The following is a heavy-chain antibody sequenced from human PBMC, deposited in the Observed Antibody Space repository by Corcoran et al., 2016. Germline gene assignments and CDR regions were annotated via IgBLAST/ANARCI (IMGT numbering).Heavy chain of an antibody. CDR2: ISSSSSYI. Sequence: EVQLVESGGGLVKPGGSLRLSCAASGFTFSSYSMNWVRQAPGKGLEWVSSISSSSSYIYYADSVKGRFTISRDNAKNSLYLQMNSLRAEDTAVYYCARDRYCSGGSCYSTSDWGQRTLVTVSS. CDR1: GFTFSSYS. D-gene: IGHD2-15*01. CDR3: ARDRYCSGGSCYSTSD. V-gene: IGHV3-21*01. J-gene: IGHJ4*02.